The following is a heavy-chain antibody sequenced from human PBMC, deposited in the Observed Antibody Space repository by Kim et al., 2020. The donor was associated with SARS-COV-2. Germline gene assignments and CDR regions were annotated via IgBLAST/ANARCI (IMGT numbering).Heavy chain of an antibody. J-gene: IGHJ4*02. Sequence: YFADSVKGRFSISRDRSKNTVFLQMSSLRGDDTALYYCAAVVVSSSEITDYWGQGALVTVSS. D-gene: IGHD2-8*02. CDR3: AAVVVSSSEITDY. V-gene: IGHV3-23*01.